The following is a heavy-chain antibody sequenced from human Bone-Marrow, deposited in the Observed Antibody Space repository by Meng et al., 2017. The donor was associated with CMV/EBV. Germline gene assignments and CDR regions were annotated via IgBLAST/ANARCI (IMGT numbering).Heavy chain of an antibody. CDR1: GFTVSSIY. CDR3: LPDIVLVPVSY. Sequence: GESLKISCVASGFTVSSIYMTWFRQAPGKGPEWVSVIYFGGGTYHADSVKGRFIISTDNSKNTLDLQMNNLRPEDTAVYYCLPDIVLVPVSYWGQGTLVTVSS. D-gene: IGHD2-2*01. CDR2: IYFGGGT. V-gene: IGHV3-66*02. J-gene: IGHJ4*02.